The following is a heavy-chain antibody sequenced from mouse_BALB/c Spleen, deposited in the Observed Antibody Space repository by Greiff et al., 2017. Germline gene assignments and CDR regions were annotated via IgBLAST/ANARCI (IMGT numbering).Heavy chain of an antibody. CDR2: IDPANGNT. Sequence: EVKLQESGAELVKPGASVKLSCTASGFNIKDTYMHWVKQRPEQGLEWIGRIDPANGNTKYDPKFQGKATITADTSSNTAYLQLSSLTAEDTAVYYCASGIPDYWGQGTTLTVSS. J-gene: IGHJ2*01. CDR3: ASGIPDY. D-gene: IGHD4-1*01. V-gene: IGHV14-3*02. CDR1: GFNIKDTY.